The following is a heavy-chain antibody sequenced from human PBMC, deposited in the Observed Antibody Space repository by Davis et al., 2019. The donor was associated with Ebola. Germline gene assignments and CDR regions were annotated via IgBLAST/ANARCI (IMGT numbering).Heavy chain of an antibody. CDR2: IWYDGSNK. CDR3: AKDTRDIVATILSYYGMDV. D-gene: IGHD5-12*01. V-gene: IGHV3-30*02. Sequence: GGSLRLSCAASGFTFSNYGMHWVRQAPGKGLEWVAVIWYDGSNKYYADSVKGRFTISRDNSKNTLYLQMNSLRAEDTAVYYCAKDTRDIVATILSYYGMDVWGQGTTVTVSS. J-gene: IGHJ6*02. CDR1: GFTFSNYG.